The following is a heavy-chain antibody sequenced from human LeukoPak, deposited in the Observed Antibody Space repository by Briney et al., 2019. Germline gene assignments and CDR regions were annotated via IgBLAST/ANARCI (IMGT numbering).Heavy chain of an antibody. J-gene: IGHJ4*02. CDR1: GYTFANYA. Sequence: ASVKVSCKASGYTFANYAMHWVRQAPGQRLEWMGWINAGNGNTKYSQEFQGRVTITRDTSASAAYMELSSLRSDDMAVYYCAKVAARYGDYYFDYWGQGTLVTVSS. V-gene: IGHV1-3*03. CDR2: INAGNGNT. CDR3: AKVAARYGDYYFDY. D-gene: IGHD4-17*01.